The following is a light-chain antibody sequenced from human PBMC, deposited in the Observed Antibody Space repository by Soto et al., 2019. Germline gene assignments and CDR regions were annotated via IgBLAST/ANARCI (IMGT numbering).Light chain of an antibody. J-gene: IGKJ3*01. CDR3: QQYYSTPFT. CDR2: WAS. V-gene: IGKV4-1*01. Sequence: IVMTQSPDSLAVSLAESATINCKSSQSVLYSSNNKNYLAWYQQKPGQPPKLLIYWASSRESGVPDRFSGSGSGTDFTLTISSLQAEDVALYYCQQYYSTPFTFGPGTKVDIK. CDR1: QSVLYSSNNKNY.